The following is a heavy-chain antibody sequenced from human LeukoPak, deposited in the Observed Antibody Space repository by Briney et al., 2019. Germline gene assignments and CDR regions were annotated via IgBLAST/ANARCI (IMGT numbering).Heavy chain of an antibody. V-gene: IGHV1-18*01. CDR2: ISPYNGNT. CDR1: GYTFTGYG. CDR3: ARDRGRMAARIFDY. Sequence: ASVKVSCKASGYTFTGYGISWLRQAPGPGLELMGWISPYNGNTKDAQKFRGRVTMTTDTSTSTAYLEVRTLRSDDTAVYYCARDRGRMAARIFDYWGQGTLVTVSS. J-gene: IGHJ4*02. D-gene: IGHD6-6*01.